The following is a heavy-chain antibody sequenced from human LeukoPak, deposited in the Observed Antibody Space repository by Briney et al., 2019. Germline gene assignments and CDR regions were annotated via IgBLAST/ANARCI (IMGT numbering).Heavy chain of an antibody. D-gene: IGHD2-15*01. CDR3: ARDLLYCSGGSCYSGRDY. V-gene: IGHV1-2*06. CDR1: GYTFTGYY. Sequence: WASVKVSCKASGYTFTGYYMHWVRQAPGQGLEWMGRINPNSGGTNYAQKFQGRVTMTRDTSISTAYMELSRLRSDDTAVYYCARDLLYCSGGSCYSGRDYWGQGTLVTVSS. J-gene: IGHJ4*02. CDR2: INPNSGGT.